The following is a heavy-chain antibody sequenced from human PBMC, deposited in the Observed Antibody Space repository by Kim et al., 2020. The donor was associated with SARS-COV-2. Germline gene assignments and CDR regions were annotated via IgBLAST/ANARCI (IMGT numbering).Heavy chain of an antibody. CDR2: IYPGDSRT. CDR3: ARWDQGGSIFSLDAFDF. V-gene: IGHV5-51*01. CDR1: GYSFSLYW. Sequence: GESLKISCNGSGYSFSLYWIGWVRQMPGKGLEWMGIIYPGDSRTKYSPSFQGQVTISADRSIGSAYLQWDSLKASDTGTYFCARWDQGGSIFSLDAFDFWGQGTPVPVSS. J-gene: IGHJ3*01. D-gene: IGHD3-9*01.